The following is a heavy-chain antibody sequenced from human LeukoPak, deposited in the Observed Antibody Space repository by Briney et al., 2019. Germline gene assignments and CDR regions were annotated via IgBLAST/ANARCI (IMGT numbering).Heavy chain of an antibody. Sequence: PGGSLRLSCAASGFTFSSYSMNRVRQAPGKGLEWVSSVSSSSSYIYYADSVKGRFTISRDNAKNSLYLQMNSLRAEDTAVYYCARDAVDFWSGYNIDYWGQGTLVTVSS. CDR1: GFTFSSYS. CDR3: ARDAVDFWSGYNIDY. CDR2: VSSSSSYI. J-gene: IGHJ4*02. D-gene: IGHD3-3*01. V-gene: IGHV3-21*01.